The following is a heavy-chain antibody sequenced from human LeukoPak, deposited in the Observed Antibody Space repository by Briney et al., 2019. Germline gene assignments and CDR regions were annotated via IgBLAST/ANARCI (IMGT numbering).Heavy chain of an antibody. Sequence: ASVKVSCKASGYTFTGYYMHWVRQAPGQGLEWMGWINPNGGGTNYAQKFQGRVTMTRDTSISTAYMELSRLRSDDTAVYYCVRNYYGSGSYYKFLFDYWGQGTLVTVSS. J-gene: IGHJ4*02. CDR2: INPNGGGT. D-gene: IGHD3-10*01. CDR3: VRNYYGSGSYYKFLFDY. V-gene: IGHV1-2*02. CDR1: GYTFTGYY.